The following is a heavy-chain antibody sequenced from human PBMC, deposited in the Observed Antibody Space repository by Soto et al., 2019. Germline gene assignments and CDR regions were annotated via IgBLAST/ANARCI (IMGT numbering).Heavy chain of an antibody. Sequence: SVKVSCKASGGTFSSYAISWVRQAPGQGLEWMGGIIPIFGTANYAQKFQGRVKITADESTSTAYMELSSLRSEDTAVFYCAMRDCSSTSCYRSGYYYYGMDVWGQGTTVTVSS. V-gene: IGHV1-69*13. CDR2: IIPIFGTA. D-gene: IGHD2-2*01. J-gene: IGHJ6*02. CDR1: GGTFSSYA. CDR3: AMRDCSSTSCYRSGYYYYGMDV.